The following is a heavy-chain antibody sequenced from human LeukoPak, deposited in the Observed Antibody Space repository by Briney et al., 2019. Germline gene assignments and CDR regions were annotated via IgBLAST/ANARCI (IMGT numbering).Heavy chain of an antibody. V-gene: IGHV4-4*07. J-gene: IGHJ4*02. Sequence: SETLSLTCTVSGGSISGYYWTWIRQPAGKGLEWIGRIYTSGSTNYNPSLKSRVTMSVDTSKNQFSLKLSSVTVADTAVYYCARSDFWSGYYNYWGQGTLVTVSS. CDR2: IYTSGST. CDR1: GGSISGYY. CDR3: ARSDFWSGYYNY. D-gene: IGHD3-3*01.